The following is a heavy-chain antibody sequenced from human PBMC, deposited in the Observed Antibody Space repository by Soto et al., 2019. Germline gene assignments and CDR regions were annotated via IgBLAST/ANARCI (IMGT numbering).Heavy chain of an antibody. Sequence: PSETLSLTCTVSGYSISSGDVSWSWIRQPPGKGLERIGYIYYSGSTYYNPSLRSRVTISIDTSKNQFSLELSSVTAAETAVYYCDRGYYSHSGTYYPTGQWGQGTLVTVSS. J-gene: IGHJ4*02. V-gene: IGHV4-30-4*01. CDR2: IYYSGST. CDR1: GYSISSGDVS. CDR3: DRGYYSHSGTYYPTGQ. D-gene: IGHD3-10*01.